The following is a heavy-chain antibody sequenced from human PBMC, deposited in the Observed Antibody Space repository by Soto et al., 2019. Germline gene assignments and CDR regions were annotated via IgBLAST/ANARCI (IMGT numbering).Heavy chain of an antibody. D-gene: IGHD3-22*01. CDR1: GASISSSSFY. V-gene: IGHV4-39*01. Sequence: PSETLSLTCTVSGASISSSSFYWGWIRQPPGKGLESIANIYYDGSTYYNQSLKSRVTISVDTSKNQFSLKLSSVTAADMAVYYCARDYYKYYDSSGYYRSPAYWGQGTLVTVSS. J-gene: IGHJ4*02. CDR2: IYYDGST. CDR3: ARDYYKYYDSSGYYRSPAY.